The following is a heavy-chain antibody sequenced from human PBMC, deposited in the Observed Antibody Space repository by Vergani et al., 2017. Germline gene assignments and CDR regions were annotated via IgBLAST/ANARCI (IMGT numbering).Heavy chain of an antibody. CDR1: GASINNDFYY. D-gene: IGHD2-21*01. CDR2: IYVSGIT. CDR3: AXDGEQLRPGAFDL. Sequence: QVQLQESGPGLVKPSQTLSLTCTVSGASINNDFYYWHWIRQPAGKGLEWIGRIYVSGITDYNSSLQSRVSMSVDTSKNQFSLTLTSVTAADTAVYYCAXDGEQLRPGAFDLWGQGTMVTVSS. V-gene: IGHV4-61*02. J-gene: IGHJ3*01.